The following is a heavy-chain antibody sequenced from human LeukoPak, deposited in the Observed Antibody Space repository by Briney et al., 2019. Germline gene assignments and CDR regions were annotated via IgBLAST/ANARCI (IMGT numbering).Heavy chain of an antibody. CDR1: GYTFTGYY. D-gene: IGHD3-3*01. J-gene: IGHJ4*02. V-gene: IGHV1-2*04. CDR3: ARWLGYYTSGGYFDY. CDR2: INPNSGGT. Sequence: ASVKVSCKASGYTFTGYYMHWVRQAPGQGLEWMGWINPNSGGTNYAQKFQGWVTMTRDTSISTAYMELSSLRSEDTAVYYCARWLGYYTSGGYFDYWGQGTLVTVSS.